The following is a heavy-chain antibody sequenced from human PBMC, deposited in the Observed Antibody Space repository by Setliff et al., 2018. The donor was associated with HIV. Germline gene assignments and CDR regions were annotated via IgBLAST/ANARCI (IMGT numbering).Heavy chain of an antibody. V-gene: IGHV4-59*08. Sequence: PSETLSLTCTVSGGSIDGYYWSWIRQPPGKGLEWIGYIYYSGNTNYNPSLKSRVTVSLDTSKNQIFLKLSSVTAADTALYYCARNDFGMVRGADYFDYWGQGTLVTVSS. CDR1: GGSIDGYY. D-gene: IGHD3-10*01. CDR2: IYYSGNT. J-gene: IGHJ4*02. CDR3: ARNDFGMVRGADYFDY.